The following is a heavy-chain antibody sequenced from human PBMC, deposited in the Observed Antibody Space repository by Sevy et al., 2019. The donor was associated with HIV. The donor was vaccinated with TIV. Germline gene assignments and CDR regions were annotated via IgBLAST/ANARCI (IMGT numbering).Heavy chain of an antibody. V-gene: IGHV3-15*01. Sequence: GGSLRLSCAASGFTFNNARMTWVRQAPGKGLEWLGRIKREIEGGATDYAAPVKGRFTISRDNSKNTLFLQMDGLKSEDTALYYCATYISNYYEGLSWVQGTLVTVSS. D-gene: IGHD3-22*01. CDR2: IKREIEGGAT. CDR3: ATYISNYYEGLS. J-gene: IGHJ4*02. CDR1: GFTFNNAR.